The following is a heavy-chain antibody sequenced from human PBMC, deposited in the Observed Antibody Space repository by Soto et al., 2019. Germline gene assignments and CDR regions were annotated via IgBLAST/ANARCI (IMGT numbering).Heavy chain of an antibody. CDR1: GFSFSTYA. Sequence: GSLRLSCAVSGFSFSTYAMHWVRQAPGKGLEWLAIIWFDRVKEYYAESVRGRFTISIDNSKNTVFLQMDTVGAEDSALYYCPRATSDFWGQGTTVTVSS. V-gene: IGHV3-33*01. J-gene: IGHJ6*02. CDR2: IWFDRVKE. CDR3: PRATSDF.